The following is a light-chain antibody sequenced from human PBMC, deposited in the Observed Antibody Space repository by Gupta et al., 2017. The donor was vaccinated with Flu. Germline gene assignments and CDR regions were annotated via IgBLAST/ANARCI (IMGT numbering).Light chain of an antibody. V-gene: IGLV10-54*02. Sequence: TTTVTSTGTATIVGSNCSDCHHHHPAPPPNLLFYSNNNRPSGIPARFSASKSGTTAALTTTGLQAEDEADYYCPAWDSSLNSWVFGGGTKLTVL. CDR1: ATIVGSNC. CDR3: PAWDSSLNSWV. J-gene: IGLJ3*02. CDR2: SNN.